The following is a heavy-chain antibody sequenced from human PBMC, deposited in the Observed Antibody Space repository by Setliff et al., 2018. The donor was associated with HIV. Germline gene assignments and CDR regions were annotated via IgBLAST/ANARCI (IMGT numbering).Heavy chain of an antibody. CDR1: GGSISRSSYY. D-gene: IGHD1-26*01. V-gene: IGHV4-39*07. Sequence: LSLTCSVSGGSISRSSYYWGWIRQPPGKGMEWIGSIYYGGNTYYNPSLKSRVTISVDTSKNQFSLKLSSVTAADTAVYYCARGGSREPGGYYYYMDVWGKGTTVTVSS. J-gene: IGHJ6*03. CDR2: IYYGGNT. CDR3: ARGGSREPGGYYYYMDV.